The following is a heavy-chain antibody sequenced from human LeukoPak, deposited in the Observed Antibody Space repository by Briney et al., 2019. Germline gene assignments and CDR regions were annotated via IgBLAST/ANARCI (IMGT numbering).Heavy chain of an antibody. V-gene: IGHV3-48*03. CDR1: GFPFSSYE. D-gene: IGHD6-13*01. CDR3: ARDASSSWYGGDY. CDR2: ISSSGSTI. J-gene: IGHJ4*02. Sequence: GGSLRLSCAVSGFPFSSYEMNWVRQAPGKGLEWVSLISSSGSTIYYADSVKGRFTISRDNSKNTLYLQMNSLRAEDTAVYYCARDASSSWYGGDYWGQGTLVTVSS.